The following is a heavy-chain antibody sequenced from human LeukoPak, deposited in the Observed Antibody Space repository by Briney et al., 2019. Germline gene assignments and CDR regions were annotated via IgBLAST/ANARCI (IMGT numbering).Heavy chain of an antibody. V-gene: IGHV1-2*04. J-gene: IGHJ5*02. D-gene: IGHD6-13*01. CDR1: GYTFTGYY. CDR3: ARGTLAAAGTGGWFDP. Sequence: RASVKVSCKASGYTFTGYYMHWVRQAPGQGLEWMGWINPNSGGTNYAQKFQGWVTMTRDTSISTAYMELSRLRSDDTAVYYCARGTLAAAGTGGWFDPWGQGTLVTVSS. CDR2: INPNSGGT.